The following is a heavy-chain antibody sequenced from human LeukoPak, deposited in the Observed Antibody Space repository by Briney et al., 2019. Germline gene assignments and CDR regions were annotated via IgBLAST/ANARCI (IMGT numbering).Heavy chain of an antibody. CDR1: GLIASNAW. CDR3: ATEVVGYFDY. Sequence: PGGSLRLSCVASGLIASNAWMSWVRQAPGKGLEWVGRIKSKTDGVATDYAAPVKGRFTISRDDSKNTVDLQMNSLTTEDTALYSCATEVVGYFDYWGQGTLVTVSS. D-gene: IGHD3-22*01. V-gene: IGHV3-15*01. CDR2: IKSKTDGVAT. J-gene: IGHJ4*02.